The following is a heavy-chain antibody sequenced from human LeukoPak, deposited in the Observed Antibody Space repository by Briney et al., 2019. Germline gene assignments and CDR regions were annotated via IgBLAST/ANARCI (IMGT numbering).Heavy chain of an antibody. J-gene: IGHJ6*02. V-gene: IGHV1-8*01. CDR2: MNPNSGST. CDR1: GYTFINYG. D-gene: IGHD1-26*01. CDR3: ARAGSGSYFPNYYYYGMDV. Sequence: ASVKVSCKATGYTFINYGISWVRQATGQGLEWMGWMNPNSGSTGYAQKFQGRVTMTRNTSISTAYMELSSLRSEDTAVYYCARAGSGSYFPNYYYYGMDVWGQGTTVTVSS.